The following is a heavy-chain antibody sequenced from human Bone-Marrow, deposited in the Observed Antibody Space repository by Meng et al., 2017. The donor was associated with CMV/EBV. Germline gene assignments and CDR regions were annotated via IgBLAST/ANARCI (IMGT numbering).Heavy chain of an antibody. CDR3: AKDRWPIRH. CDR1: GFTFSSYG. D-gene: IGHD3-3*02. J-gene: IGHJ4*02. Sequence: GGSLRLSCAASGFTFSSYGMHWVRQAPGKGLEWVAFILYDESNKYYGDSVKGRFTIFRDNAYNTLFLQMDSLRAEDTAVYYCAKDRWPIRHWGQGTLVTVSS. V-gene: IGHV3-30*02. CDR2: ILYDESNK.